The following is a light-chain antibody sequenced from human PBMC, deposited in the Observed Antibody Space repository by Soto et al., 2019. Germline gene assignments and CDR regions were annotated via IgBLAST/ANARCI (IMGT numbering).Light chain of an antibody. J-gene: IGLJ2*01. Sequence: QSVLTQPPSVSAAPGQKVTISCSGSNSNIGSNSVSWYQQLPGTAPKLLIYGNDKRPSEIPDRFSGSRSGTSATLGIAGLQTGDEADYYCGTWDSSLDAGVFGGGTKLTVL. CDR2: GND. CDR1: NSNIGSNS. CDR3: GTWDSSLDAGV. V-gene: IGLV1-51*01.